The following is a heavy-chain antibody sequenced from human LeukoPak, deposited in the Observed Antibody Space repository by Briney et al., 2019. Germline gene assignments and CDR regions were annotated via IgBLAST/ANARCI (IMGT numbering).Heavy chain of an antibody. J-gene: IGHJ6*02. Sequence: GASVKVSCKASGYIFTTHGISWVRQAPGQGLEWMGGIIPIFGTANYAQKFQGRVTITADESTSTAYMELSSLRSEDTAVYYCATVLRFPHMDVWGQGTTVTVSS. CDR2: IIPIFGTA. CDR3: ATVLRFPHMDV. V-gene: IGHV1-69*13. D-gene: IGHD3-3*01. CDR1: GYIFTTHG.